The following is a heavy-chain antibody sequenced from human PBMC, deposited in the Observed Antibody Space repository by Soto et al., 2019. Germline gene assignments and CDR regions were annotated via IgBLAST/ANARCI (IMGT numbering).Heavy chain of an antibody. Sequence: SQTLSLTCAISGDSVSSSRAAWNWIRQSPSRGLEWLGRTYYRSKWYDDYAVSVKGRISINPDTSKNQFSLHLSSVTPEDTAVYFCTSEGAASTDYRGNIDHWGPGTLVTVSS. CDR3: TSEGAASTDYRGNIDH. CDR2: TYYRSKWYD. J-gene: IGHJ4*02. V-gene: IGHV6-1*01. D-gene: IGHD2-21*01. CDR1: GDSVSSSRAA.